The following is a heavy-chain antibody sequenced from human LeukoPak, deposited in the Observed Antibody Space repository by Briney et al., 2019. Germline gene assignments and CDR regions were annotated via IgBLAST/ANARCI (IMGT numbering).Heavy chain of an antibody. CDR1: GYTFTGYY. D-gene: IGHD1-26*01. CDR3: ARDQPVGAAGSSGYYYYGMDV. CDR2: INPNSGGT. Sequence: ASVKVSCKASGYTFTGYYMHWVRQAPGQGLEWMGWINPNSGGTNYAQKFQGRVTMTRDTSISTAYMELSRLRSDDTAVYYCARDQPVGAAGSSGYYYYGMDVWGQGTTVTVSS. J-gene: IGHJ6*02. V-gene: IGHV1-2*02.